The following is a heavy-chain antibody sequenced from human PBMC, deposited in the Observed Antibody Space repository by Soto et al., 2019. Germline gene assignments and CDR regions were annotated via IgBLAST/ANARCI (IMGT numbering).Heavy chain of an antibody. CDR2: TYYRSKWHY. Sequence: SQTLSLTCAISGDSVSNNSVAWNWVRQSPSRGLEWLRRTYYRSKWHYDYAPSVRSRITINPDTSKNHFSLQLNSVSPEDAAVYYCARTLRGRGVKYFDDWGQGTLVTVSS. CDR1: GDSVSNNSVA. CDR3: ARTLRGRGVKYFDD. J-gene: IGHJ4*02. V-gene: IGHV6-1*01. D-gene: IGHD3-10*01.